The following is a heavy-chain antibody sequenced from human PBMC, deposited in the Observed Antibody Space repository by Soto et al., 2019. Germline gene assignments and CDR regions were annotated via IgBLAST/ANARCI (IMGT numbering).Heavy chain of an antibody. V-gene: IGHV4-39*02. Sequence: QLQLQESGPGLVKPSETLSLTCTVSGGSISSSSYYWGWIRQPPGKGLEWIGSIYYSGSTYYNPSLKSRVTISVEPSKNQSSLKLSSVTAADTAVYYCATETLYSYGYYMAVWGNGTTVTVSS. CDR2: IYYSGST. J-gene: IGHJ6*03. D-gene: IGHD5-18*01. CDR1: GGSISSSSYY. CDR3: ATETLYSYGYYMAV.